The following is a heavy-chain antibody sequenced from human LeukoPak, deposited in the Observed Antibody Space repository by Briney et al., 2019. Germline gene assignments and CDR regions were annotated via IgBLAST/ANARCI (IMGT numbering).Heavy chain of an antibody. CDR3: AKDTGGIVGASDY. J-gene: IGHJ4*02. D-gene: IGHD1-26*01. Sequence: GGSLRLPCAASGFPFSSYAMSWVRQAPGKGLEWVSGISWNSGSIGYADSVKGRFTISRDNAKNSLYLQMNSLRAEDTALYYCAKDTGGIVGASDYWGQGTLVTVSS. V-gene: IGHV3-9*01. CDR2: ISWNSGSI. CDR1: GFPFSSYA.